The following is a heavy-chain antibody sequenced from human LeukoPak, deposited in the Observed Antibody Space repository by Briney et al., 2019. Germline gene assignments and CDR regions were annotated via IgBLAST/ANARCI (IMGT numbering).Heavy chain of an antibody. J-gene: IGHJ4*02. CDR3: ARKRGEERLLWFGELLSRGYFDY. CDR1: GFTYSSYA. CDR2: ISVSGGST. V-gene: IGHV3-23*01. D-gene: IGHD3-10*01. Sequence: TGGSLRLSCAASGFTYSSYAMSWVRQAPGKGLEWVSAISVSGGSTYYADSVKGRFTISRDNAKNTLYLQMNSLRAEDTAVYYCARKRGEERLLWFGELLSRGYFDYWGQGTLVAVSS.